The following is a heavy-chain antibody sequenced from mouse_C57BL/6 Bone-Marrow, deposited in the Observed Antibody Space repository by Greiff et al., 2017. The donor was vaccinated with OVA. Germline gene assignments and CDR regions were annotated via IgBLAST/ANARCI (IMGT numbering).Heavy chain of an antibody. D-gene: IGHD1-1*01. CDR1: GYTFTSYW. CDR3: TRSPHPITTVVGNYAMDY. V-gene: IGHV1-5*01. CDR2: IYPGNSDT. Sequence: EVQLQQSGTVLARPGASVKMSCKTSGYTFTSYWMHWVKQRPGQGLEWIGAIYPGNSDTSYNQKFKGKAKLTAVTSASTAYMELSSLTNEDSAVYYCTRSPHPITTVVGNYAMDYWGQGTSVTVSS. J-gene: IGHJ4*01.